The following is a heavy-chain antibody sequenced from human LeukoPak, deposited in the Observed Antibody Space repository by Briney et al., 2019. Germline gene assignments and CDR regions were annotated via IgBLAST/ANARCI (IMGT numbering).Heavy chain of an antibody. J-gene: IGHJ4*02. CDR1: GFTFSDYY. D-gene: IGHD3-10*01. CDR3: ARDTMASDY. CDR2: IRSSGNSI. V-gene: IGHV3-11*01. Sequence: GGSLRLSCSASGFTFSDYYMSWIRQAAGKGLQWDIYIRSSGNSIYYADSVEGRFTNSRENARTPQYLQMNSLRAEDTAVYYCARDTMASDYWGQGTLVTVSS.